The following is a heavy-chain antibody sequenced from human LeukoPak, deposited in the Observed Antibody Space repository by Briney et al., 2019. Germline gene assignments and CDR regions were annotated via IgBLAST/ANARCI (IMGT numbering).Heavy chain of an antibody. V-gene: IGHV3-21*01. CDR1: GFTFDDYG. D-gene: IGHD5-24*01. CDR2: ISSSSGYI. CDR3: AINHRDGYSELGY. J-gene: IGHJ4*02. Sequence: GSLRLSCAASGFTFDDYGMSWVRQAPGKGLEWVSSISSSSGYIYYADSVKGRFTISRDNAKNSLFLQMNSLRAQDTALYYCAINHRDGYSELGYWGQGTLITVSS.